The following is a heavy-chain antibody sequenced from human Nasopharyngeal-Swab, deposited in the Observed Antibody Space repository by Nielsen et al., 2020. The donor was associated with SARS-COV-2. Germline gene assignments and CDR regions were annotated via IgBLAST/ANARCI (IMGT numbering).Heavy chain of an antibody. CDR2: IYYSGST. D-gene: IGHD3-3*01. CDR1: GGSISSYY. Sequence: SETLSLACTVSGGSISSYYWSWIRQPPENGLEWIWYIYYSGSTNYNPSLKSRVTISVDTSKNQFSLKLSSVTAADTAVYYCAREAITIFGVAPFDYYYYYMDVWGKGTTVTVSS. J-gene: IGHJ6*03. V-gene: IGHV4-59*01. CDR3: AREAITIFGVAPFDYYYYYMDV.